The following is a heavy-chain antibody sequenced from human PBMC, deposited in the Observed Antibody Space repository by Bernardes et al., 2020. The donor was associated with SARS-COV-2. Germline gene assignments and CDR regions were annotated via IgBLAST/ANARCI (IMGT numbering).Heavy chain of an antibody. CDR2: INSDGSNT. D-gene: IGHD3-10*01. CDR1: GFTLSSYW. J-gene: IGHJ6*02. CDR3: EVNYYYGMDV. Sequence: GGSLRLSRAASGFTLSSYWMHWVRQAPGKGLKWVARINSDGSNTRYADSVMGRFTISRDNAKNTLFLQMNSLRVEDTATYYWEVNYYYGMDVLGQGTTVTVSS. V-gene: IGHV3-74*01.